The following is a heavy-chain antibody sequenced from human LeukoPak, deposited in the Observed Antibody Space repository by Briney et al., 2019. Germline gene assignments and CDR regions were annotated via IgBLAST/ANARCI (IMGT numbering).Heavy chain of an antibody. Sequence: GASVKVSCKVSGYTLTELSMHWVRQAPGKGLEWMGGFDPEDGETIYAQKFQGRVTMTEDTSTDTAYMELSRLRSEDTAVYYCATAQIGSVPAAMREGVPHDAFDIWGQGTMVTVSS. V-gene: IGHV1-24*01. CDR3: ATAQIGSVPAAMREGVPHDAFDI. CDR1: GYTLTELS. D-gene: IGHD2-2*01. CDR2: FDPEDGET. J-gene: IGHJ3*02.